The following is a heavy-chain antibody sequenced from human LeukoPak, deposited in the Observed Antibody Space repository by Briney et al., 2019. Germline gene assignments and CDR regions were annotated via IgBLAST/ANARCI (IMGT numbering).Heavy chain of an antibody. CDR1: GGSISSGGYY. CDR2: IYYSGST. Sequence: SETLSLTCTVSGGSISSGGYYWSWIRQHPGKGLEWIGYIYYSGSTYYNPSLKSRVTISVDTSKNQFSLKLSSVTAADTAVYYWPKAPQFVVVPAATNWFDPWGQGTLVTVSS. D-gene: IGHD2-2*01. V-gene: IGHV4-31*03. J-gene: IGHJ5*02. CDR3: PKAPQFVVVPAATNWFDP.